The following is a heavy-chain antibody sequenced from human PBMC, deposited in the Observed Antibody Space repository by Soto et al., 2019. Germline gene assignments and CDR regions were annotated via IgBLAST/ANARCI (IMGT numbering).Heavy chain of an antibody. CDR2: ILGSGST. J-gene: IGHJ4*02. V-gene: IGHV4-31*03. D-gene: IGHD2-21*02. CDR3: ARDRCSGGDCYLGY. Sequence: SETLSLTCTVSGGSFSMDGYYWTWIRQHPGKGLEWLGFILGSGSTYYNPSLWGRVSISVDTSKNQFSLTLTSVTAADTAVYYCARDRCSGGDCYLGYWGQGTLVTVSS. CDR1: GGSFSMDGYY.